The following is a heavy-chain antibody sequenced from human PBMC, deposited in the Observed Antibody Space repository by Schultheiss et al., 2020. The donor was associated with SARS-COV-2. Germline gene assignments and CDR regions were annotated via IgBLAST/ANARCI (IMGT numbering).Heavy chain of an antibody. V-gene: IGHV3-48*03. CDR2: ITSDGNTI. CDR3: ARSRGYYMAFDI. Sequence: GGSLRLSCAASGFTFSSYEMNWVRQAPGKGLDWVSHITSDGNTIDYADSVKGRFTISRDNAKNSLYLQMNSLRAEDTAVYYCARSRGYYMAFDIWGQGTMVTVSS. D-gene: IGHD1-26*01. J-gene: IGHJ3*02. CDR1: GFTFSSYE.